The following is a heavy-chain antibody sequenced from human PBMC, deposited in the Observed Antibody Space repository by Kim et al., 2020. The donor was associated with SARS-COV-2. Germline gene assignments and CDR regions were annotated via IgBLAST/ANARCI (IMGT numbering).Heavy chain of an antibody. J-gene: IGHJ4*02. D-gene: IGHD3-9*01. CDR1: GGSISSSSSY. CDR3: ARHDSGILTGPYYFDY. V-gene: IGHV4-39*01. CDR2: IYYSGST. Sequence: SETLSLTCTVSGGSISSSSSYWGWIRQPPGKGLEWIGSIYYSGSTYYNPSLKSRITISVDTSKNQFSLKLSSVTAADTAVYYCARHDSGILTGPYYFDYWGRGTLVTVSS.